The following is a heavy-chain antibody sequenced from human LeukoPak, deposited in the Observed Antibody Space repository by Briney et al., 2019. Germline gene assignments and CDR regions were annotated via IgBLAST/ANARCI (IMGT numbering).Heavy chain of an antibody. CDR3: ARDSDTAMGTFDY. V-gene: IGHV4-59*01. D-gene: IGHD5-18*01. CDR1: GGSISSYY. J-gene: IGHJ4*02. CDR2: IYYSGST. Sequence: SETLSLTCTVSGGSISSYYWSWIRQPPGKGLEWIGYIYYSGSTNYNPSLKSRVTISVDTSKNQFSLKLSSVTAADTAVYYCARDSDTAMGTFDYWGQGILVTVSS.